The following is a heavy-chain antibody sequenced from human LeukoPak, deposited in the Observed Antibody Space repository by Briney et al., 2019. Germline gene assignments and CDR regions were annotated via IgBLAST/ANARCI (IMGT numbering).Heavy chain of an antibody. Sequence: GGSLRLSCAASGFTVSSNYMSWVRQAPGKGLEWVSVIYSGGSTYYADSVKGRFTISRDNSKNTLYLQMNSLRAEDTAVYYCARLAAAGTVGYFDYWGQGTLVTVSS. CDR1: GFTVSSNY. V-gene: IGHV3-53*01. CDR3: ARLAAAGTVGYFDY. CDR2: IYSGGST. D-gene: IGHD6-13*01. J-gene: IGHJ4*02.